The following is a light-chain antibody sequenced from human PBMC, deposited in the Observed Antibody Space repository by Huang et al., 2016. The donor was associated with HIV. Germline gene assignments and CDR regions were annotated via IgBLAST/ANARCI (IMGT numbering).Light chain of an antibody. V-gene: IGKV4-1*01. CDR3: QQYYSAPSLP. Sequence: DIVMTQSPDSLAVSLGERATINCKSSQTVLYSSNNRNYLAWYQQKPGQPPKLLIYWACTRACGVPDRFSGSGAGTDFPLSISDLQAEDVAVYYGQQYYSAPSLPFRGGTKVAIK. J-gene: IGKJ4*01. CDR1: QTVLYSSNNRNY. CDR2: WAC.